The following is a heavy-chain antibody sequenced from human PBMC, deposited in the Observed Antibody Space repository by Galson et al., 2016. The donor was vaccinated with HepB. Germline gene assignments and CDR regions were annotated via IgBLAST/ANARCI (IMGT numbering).Heavy chain of an antibody. CDR3: VTDHSRFLQWSPAFDS. Sequence: SLRLSCAASGFTFSSYAMSWVRQAPGKGLEWVSAITISGDYRDYADSVKGRFTISRDNAKNSLFLQMNSLRDEDTAVYYCVTDHSRFLQWSPAFDSWGQGTLVTVSS. D-gene: IGHD3-3*01. J-gene: IGHJ4*02. V-gene: IGHV3-23*01. CDR1: GFTFSSYA. CDR2: ITISGDYR.